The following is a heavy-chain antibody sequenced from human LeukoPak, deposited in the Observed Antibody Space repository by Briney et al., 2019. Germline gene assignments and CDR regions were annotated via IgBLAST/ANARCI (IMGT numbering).Heavy chain of an antibody. J-gene: IGHJ6*03. CDR1: GFTFSSYA. CDR2: ISGSGGST. D-gene: IGHD6-6*01. Sequence: GGSLRLSCAASGFTFSSYAMSWVRQAPGKGLEWVSAISGSGGSTYYADSVKGRFTISRDNSKNTPYLQMNSLRAEDTAVYYCAKQSIAAPRYYYYYMGVWGKGTTVTVSS. V-gene: IGHV3-23*01. CDR3: AKQSIAAPRYYYYYMGV.